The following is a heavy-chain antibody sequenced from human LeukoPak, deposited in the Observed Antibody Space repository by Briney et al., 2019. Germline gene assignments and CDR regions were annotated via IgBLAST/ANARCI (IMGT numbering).Heavy chain of an antibody. CDR2: INPSGGST. D-gene: IGHD6-13*01. V-gene: IGHV1-46*01. CDR3: ARGWTSGSSSWYGNWFDP. J-gene: IGHJ5*02. CDR1: GYTFTSYG. Sequence: ASVKVSCKASGYTFTSYGISWVRQAPGQGLEWMGIINPSGGSTSYAQKFQGRVTMTRDTSTSTVYMELSSLRSEDTAVYYCARGWTSGSSSWYGNWFDPWGQGTLVTVSS.